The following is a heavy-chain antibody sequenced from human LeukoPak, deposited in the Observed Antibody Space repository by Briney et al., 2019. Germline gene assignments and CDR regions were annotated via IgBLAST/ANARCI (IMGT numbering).Heavy chain of an antibody. D-gene: IGHD6-6*01. J-gene: IGHJ6*03. CDR1: GFIIISYR. CDR2: IKQDGSEK. Sequence: GGSLRLSCAASGFIIISYRMSWVRQAPGKGLEWVANIKQDGSEKYYVDSVKGRFTISRDNAKNSLYLQMNSLRAEDTAVYYCARADSSIAARLSRSSIFNYYYYMDVWGKGTTVTVSS. V-gene: IGHV3-7*01. CDR3: ARADSSIAARLSRSSIFNYYYYMDV.